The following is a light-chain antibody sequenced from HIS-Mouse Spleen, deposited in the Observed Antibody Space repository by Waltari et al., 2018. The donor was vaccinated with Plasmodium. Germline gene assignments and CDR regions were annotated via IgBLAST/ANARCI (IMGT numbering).Light chain of an antibody. Sequence: EIVLTQSPGTLSLSPGERATLSCRASQSVSSSNLAWYQQKPGQAPRLLIYGASSRATGIPARFSGSGSGTEFTLTISRLEPEDFAVYYCQQYGSSPLTFGGGTKVEIK. V-gene: IGKV3-20*01. CDR2: GAS. CDR3: QQYGSSPLT. J-gene: IGKJ4*01. CDR1: QSVSSSN.